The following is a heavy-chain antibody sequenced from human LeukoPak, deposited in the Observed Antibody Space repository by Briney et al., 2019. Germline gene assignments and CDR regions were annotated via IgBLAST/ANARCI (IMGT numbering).Heavy chain of an antibody. V-gene: IGHV1-69*13. J-gene: IGHJ4*02. CDR1: GGTFSNYA. CDR3: AREWAGYGSGSYYYY. CDR2: IIPLFGTA. Sequence: SVKVSCKASGGTFSNYAISWVRQAPGQGLEWMGGIIPLFGTANYARKFLGRVIITADESTSTTHMYLSSLKSEDTAVYYCAREWAGYGSGSYYYYWGQGTLVTVSS. D-gene: IGHD3-10*01.